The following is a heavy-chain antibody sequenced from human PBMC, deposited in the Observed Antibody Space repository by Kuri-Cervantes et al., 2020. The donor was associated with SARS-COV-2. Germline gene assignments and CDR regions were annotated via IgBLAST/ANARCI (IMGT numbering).Heavy chain of an antibody. CDR3: ARSPITIFGEVSDSSYYFDY. CDR2: VYYTGSA. V-gene: IGHV4-39*02. D-gene: IGHD3-3*01. CDR1: GGSTSSNSYY. Sequence: SETLSLTCTVSGGSTSSNSYYWGWVRQPPGKGLEWIANVYYTGSAYYNPSLKSRVTMSVDTSMDRFSLRLSYVTAADTAVYFCARSPITIFGEVSDSSYYFDYWGQGTLVTVSS. J-gene: IGHJ4*02.